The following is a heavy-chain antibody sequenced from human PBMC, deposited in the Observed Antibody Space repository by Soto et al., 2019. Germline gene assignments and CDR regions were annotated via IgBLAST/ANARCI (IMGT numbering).Heavy chain of an antibody. CDR1: GVSVSNRTHH. J-gene: IGHJ6*02. V-gene: IGHV4-61*01. CDR3: VRELGLTARPEDQDYYYALDV. CDR2: LYYGGT. D-gene: IGHD2-15*01. Sequence: PSETLSLTCEVSGVSVSNRTHHWPWIRQQPGKGLEWIGCLYYGGTNYNPSLKSRLTIALDTSKNQLSLNLRSVTAADTAAHYCVRELGLTARPEDQDYYYALDVWGQGTTGTVAS.